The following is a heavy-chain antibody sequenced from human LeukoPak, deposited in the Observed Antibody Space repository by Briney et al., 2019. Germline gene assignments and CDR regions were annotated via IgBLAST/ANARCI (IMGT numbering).Heavy chain of an antibody. Sequence: HPGGSLRLSCAASGFTFSSYAMSWVRQAPGKGVEWVLAISGSGGSTYYADSVKGRFTISRDNTKNTLYLQMNSLRVEDTAVYYCAKDRAITGTTDWFDPWGQGTLVTVSS. V-gene: IGHV3-23*01. J-gene: IGHJ5*02. CDR1: GFTFSSYA. D-gene: IGHD1-7*01. CDR3: AKDRAITGTTDWFDP. CDR2: ISGSGGST.